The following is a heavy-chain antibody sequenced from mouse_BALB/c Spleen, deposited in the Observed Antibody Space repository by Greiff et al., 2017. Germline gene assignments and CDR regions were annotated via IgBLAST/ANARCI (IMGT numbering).Heavy chain of an antibody. J-gene: IGHJ4*01. V-gene: IGHV1S81*02. CDR2: INPSNGGT. CDR3: TRGYYYAMDH. CDR1: GYTFTSYY. Sequence: VQLHQSGAELVKPGASVKLSCKASGYTFTSYYMYWVKQRPGQGLEWIGEINPSNGGTNFNEKFKSKATLTVDKSSSTAYMQLSSLTSEDSAVYYCTRGYYYAMDHWGQGTSVTVSS.